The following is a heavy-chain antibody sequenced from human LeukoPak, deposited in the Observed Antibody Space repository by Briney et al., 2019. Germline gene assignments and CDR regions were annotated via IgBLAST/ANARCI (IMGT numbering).Heavy chain of an antibody. J-gene: IGHJ4*02. Sequence: GGSLRLSCAASGFTFGNYGISWVRLAPGKGLEWVSGINWNGGSTGYADSVEGRFTISRDNAKNSQYLQMNSLRVEDTALYYCARAQTYGDSRLLLDYWGQGTLVTVSS. CDR3: ARAQTYGDSRLLLDY. V-gene: IGHV3-20*04. CDR1: GFTFGNYG. D-gene: IGHD2-21*02. CDR2: INWNGGST.